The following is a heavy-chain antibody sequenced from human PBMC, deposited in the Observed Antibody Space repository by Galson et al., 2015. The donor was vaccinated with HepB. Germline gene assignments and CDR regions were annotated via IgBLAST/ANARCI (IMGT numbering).Heavy chain of an antibody. CDR2: ISSSSSYI. Sequence: SLRLSCAASGFTFSSYSMNWVRQAPGKGLEWVSSISSSSSYIYYADSVKGRFTISRDNAKNSLYLQMNSLRAEDTAVYYCARVRIKRAQWDWFDPWGQGTLVTVSS. J-gene: IGHJ5*02. CDR1: GFTFSSYS. D-gene: IGHD2-15*01. CDR3: ARVRIKRAQWDWFDP. V-gene: IGHV3-21*01.